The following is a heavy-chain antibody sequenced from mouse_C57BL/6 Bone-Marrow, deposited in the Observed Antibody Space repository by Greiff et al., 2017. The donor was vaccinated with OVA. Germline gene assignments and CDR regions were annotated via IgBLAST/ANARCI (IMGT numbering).Heavy chain of an antibody. CDR3: ASSTIGKRAMDY. Sequence: EVKLQQSGPELVKPGASVKISCKASGYTFTDYYMNWVKQSHGKSLEWIGDINPNNGGTSYNQKFKGKATLTVDKSSSTAYMELRSLTSEDSAVYYCASSTIGKRAMDYWGQGTSVTVSS. V-gene: IGHV1-26*01. CDR2: INPNNGGT. J-gene: IGHJ4*01. D-gene: IGHD1-1*02. CDR1: GYTFTDYY.